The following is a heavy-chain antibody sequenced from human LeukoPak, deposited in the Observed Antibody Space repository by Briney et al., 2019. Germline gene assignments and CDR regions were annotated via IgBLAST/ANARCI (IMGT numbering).Heavy chain of an antibody. CDR3: AREGEATIISRNYFDY. Sequence: GGSLRLSCAASGFTFSSFAMHWVRQAPGKGLEWVAFIWYDGSNRYYADSVKGRFTISRDNSKNTLYLQMNSLRAEDTAVYYCAREGEATIISRNYFDYWGQGTLVTVSS. CDR2: IWYDGSNR. CDR1: GFTFSSFA. J-gene: IGHJ4*02. V-gene: IGHV3-33*08. D-gene: IGHD5-12*01.